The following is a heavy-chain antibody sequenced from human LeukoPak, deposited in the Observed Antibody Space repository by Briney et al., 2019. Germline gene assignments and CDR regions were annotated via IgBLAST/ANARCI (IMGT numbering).Heavy chain of an antibody. CDR3: AKDAHSGYYNP. V-gene: IGHV3-30*02. Sequence: GGSLTLSCAASGFTFSTYGMHCPPHAPGKALECVAFIRFGGSNTYYADSVEGRFTISTDNSKSTLYLQMNSLRPADTAVYYCAKDAHSGYYNPWGQGTLVTVSS. J-gene: IGHJ5*02. D-gene: IGHD5-12*01. CDR1: GFTFSTYG. CDR2: IRFGGSNT.